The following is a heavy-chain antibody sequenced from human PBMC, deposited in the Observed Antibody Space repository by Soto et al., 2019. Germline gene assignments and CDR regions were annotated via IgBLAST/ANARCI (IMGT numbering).Heavy chain of an antibody. V-gene: IGHV1-3*01. D-gene: IGHD6-19*01. CDR3: ARSAVALGDY. J-gene: IGHJ4*02. CDR1: GYTFTSYA. CDR2: INAGNGNT. Sequence: QVQLVQSGAEVKKPGASVKVSCKASGYTFTSYAMHWVRQAPGQRLEWMGWINAGNGNTKYSQKFQGRVTITRDTSASTAYMELGSLRSEDTAVYYCARSAVALGDYWGQGTLVTVSS.